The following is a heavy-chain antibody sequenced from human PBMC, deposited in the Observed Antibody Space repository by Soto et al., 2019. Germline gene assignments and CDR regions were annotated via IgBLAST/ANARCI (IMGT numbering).Heavy chain of an antibody. V-gene: IGHV1-8*01. J-gene: IGHJ6*02. CDR1: GYTFTSYD. CDR3: ARATVTTRSVYYYGMDV. D-gene: IGHD4-4*01. Sequence: ASVKVSCKASGYTFTSYDINWVRQATGQGLEWMGWMNPNSGNTGYAQKFQGRVTMTRNTSISTAYMELSSLRSEDTAVYYCARATVTTRSVYYYGMDVWGQGTTVTVSS. CDR2: MNPNSGNT.